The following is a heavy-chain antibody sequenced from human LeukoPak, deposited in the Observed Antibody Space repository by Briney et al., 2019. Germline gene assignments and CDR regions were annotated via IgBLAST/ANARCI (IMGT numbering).Heavy chain of an antibody. CDR1: GYTFTSCG. Sequence: ASVKVSCKASGYTFTSCGISWVRQAPGQGLEWMGWISAYNGNTNYAQKLQGRVTMTTDTSTSTAYMELRSLRSDDTAVYYCARDRPIQLWSNNWFDPWGQGTLVTVSS. D-gene: IGHD5-18*01. CDR2: ISAYNGNT. CDR3: ARDRPIQLWSNNWFDP. J-gene: IGHJ5*02. V-gene: IGHV1-18*01.